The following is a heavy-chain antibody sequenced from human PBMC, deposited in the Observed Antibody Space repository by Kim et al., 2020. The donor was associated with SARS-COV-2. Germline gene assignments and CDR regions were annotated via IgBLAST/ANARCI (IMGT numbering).Heavy chain of an antibody. CDR3: ARDGANDYGDYFGY. D-gene: IGHD4-17*01. CDR2: IIPIFGTA. CDR1: GGTFSSYA. Sequence: SVKVSCKASGGTFSSYAISWVRQAPGQGLEWMGGIIPIFGTANYAQKFQGRVTLTAEESTSTAYMELSSLRSEDTAVYYCARDGANDYGDYFGYWGPGTLVTVSS. J-gene: IGHJ4*02. V-gene: IGHV1-69*13.